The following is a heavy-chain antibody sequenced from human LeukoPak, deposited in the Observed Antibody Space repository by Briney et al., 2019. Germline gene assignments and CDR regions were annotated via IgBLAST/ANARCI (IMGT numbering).Heavy chain of an antibody. CDR3: ASYGDYGWFDP. V-gene: IGHV4-59*01. CDR2: IYYSGST. Sequence: PSETLSLTCTVSGGSISSYYWSWIRQPPGKGLEWIGYIYYSGSTNYNPSLKSRVTISVDTSKNQFSLKLSSVTAADTAVYYCASYGDYGWFDPWGQGTLVTVSS. CDR1: GGSISSYY. D-gene: IGHD4-17*01. J-gene: IGHJ5*02.